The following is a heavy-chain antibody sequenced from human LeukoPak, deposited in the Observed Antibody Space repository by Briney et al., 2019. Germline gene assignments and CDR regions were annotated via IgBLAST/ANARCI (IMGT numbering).Heavy chain of an antibody. D-gene: IGHD1-26*01. Sequence: ASVKVSCKAYGYNFATSGIGWVRQAPGQGLEWLGWISGYNGNTKSAPKLQGRVTMTTDTSTDTAYLELGSLRVDDTAIYYCARDLGPYTGSYYSYYHYMDVWGVGTSVTVSS. V-gene: IGHV1-18*01. CDR2: ISGYNGNT. CDR3: ARDLGPYTGSYYSYYHYMDV. CDR1: GYNFATSG. J-gene: IGHJ6*03.